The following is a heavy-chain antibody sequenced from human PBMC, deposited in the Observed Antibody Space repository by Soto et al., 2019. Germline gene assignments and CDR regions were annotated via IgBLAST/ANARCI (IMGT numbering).Heavy chain of an antibody. V-gene: IGHV1-46*02. J-gene: IGHJ4*02. CDR1: GYRFNNFN. CDR3: ARDSSEPATNFHFDY. Sequence: QVQLMQSGAEVKQPGASVKVGCKASGYRFNNFNVHWVRQAPGLGLEWLGMFNPSGGSPDYSQKFQGRFTMTRDISTAEFFMELSSLRSEDTAVYYCARDSSEPATNFHFDYWGQGTPVTVSS. CDR2: FNPSGGSP.